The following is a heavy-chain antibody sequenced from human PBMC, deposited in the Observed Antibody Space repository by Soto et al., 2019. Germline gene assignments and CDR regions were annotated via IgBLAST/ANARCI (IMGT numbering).Heavy chain of an antibody. CDR1: GGSISSGGYY. Sequence: QVQLQESGPGLVKPSQTLSLTCTVSGGSISSGGYYWSWIRQHPGKGLEWIGYIYYSGSTYYNPSLKSRVTIAVDTSKNQFSLKLSSVTAADTTVYYCARDDSSGYYYLDYWGQGTLVTVSS. CDR2: IYYSGST. J-gene: IGHJ4*02. CDR3: ARDDSSGYYYLDY. V-gene: IGHV4-31*03. D-gene: IGHD3-22*01.